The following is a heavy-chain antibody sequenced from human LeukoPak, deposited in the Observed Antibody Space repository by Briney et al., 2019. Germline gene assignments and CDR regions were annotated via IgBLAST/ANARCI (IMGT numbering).Heavy chain of an antibody. Sequence: PGGSLRLSCAASGFTFSSYAMSWVRQAPGKGLEWVSTISGSGATTYYADSVRGRFTISRDNSKNTLYLQMNSLRADDTAVYYCAKNRLPGSRYYFDYWGQGTLVTVSS. J-gene: IGHJ4*02. V-gene: IGHV3-23*01. CDR1: GFTFSSYA. CDR2: ISGSGATT. CDR3: AKNRLPGSRYYFDY. D-gene: IGHD1-14*01.